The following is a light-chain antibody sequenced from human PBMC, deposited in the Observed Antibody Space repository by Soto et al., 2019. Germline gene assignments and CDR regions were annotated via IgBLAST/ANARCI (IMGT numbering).Light chain of an antibody. CDR2: DTS. CDR3: QQRSNWPLT. J-gene: IGKJ4*01. Sequence: EIVLTQSPATLSLSPGERATLSCRASQSVSSFLAWYEQKPGQAPRLLIYDTSNRATGIPARFTGSGSGKDFAHTVSSLEPEDSADYYCQQRSNWPLTFGGKTNEEIK. CDR1: QSVSSF. V-gene: IGKV3-11*01.